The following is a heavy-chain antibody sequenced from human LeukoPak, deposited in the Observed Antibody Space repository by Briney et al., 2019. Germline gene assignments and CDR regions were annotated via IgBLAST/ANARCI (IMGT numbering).Heavy chain of an antibody. J-gene: IGHJ4*02. CDR1: GGSISSSNW. V-gene: IGHV4-4*02. CDR2: IYHSGST. Sequence: PSGTLSLTCAVSGGSISSSNWWSWVRQPPGKGLEWIGEIYHSGSTNYNPSLKSRVTISVDKSKNQFSLKLSSVTAADTAVYYCARDKVLLSGSYQNSFYFDYWGQGTLVTVSS. D-gene: IGHD1-26*01. CDR3: ARDKVLLSGSYQNSFYFDY.